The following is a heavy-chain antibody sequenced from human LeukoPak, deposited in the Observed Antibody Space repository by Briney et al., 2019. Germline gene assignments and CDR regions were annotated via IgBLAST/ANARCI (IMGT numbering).Heavy chain of an antibody. V-gene: IGHV4-59*01. D-gene: IGHD3-22*01. Sequence: SETLSLTCTVSGRSISSYYWSWIRQPPGKGLEWIGYTHYSGTNYNPSLKSRVTISADTSKNQFSLKLSSVTAADTAVYYCARGISYYDSSGIDYWGQGTLVTVSS. CDR2: THYSGT. J-gene: IGHJ4*02. CDR3: ARGISYYDSSGIDY. CDR1: GRSISSYY.